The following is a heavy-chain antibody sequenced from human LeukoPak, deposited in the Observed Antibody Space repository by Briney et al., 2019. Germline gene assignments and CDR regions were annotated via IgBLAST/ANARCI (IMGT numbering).Heavy chain of an antibody. CDR3: ARSSAIGYYDSSGYLDY. CDR2: INPNSGGT. J-gene: IGHJ4*02. D-gene: IGHD3-22*01. V-gene: IGHV1-2*02. CDR1: GYTFTGYY. Sequence: ASVKVSCKASGYTFTGYYTHWVRQAPGQGLEWMGWINPNSGGTNYAQKFQGRVTMTRDTSISTAYMELSRLRSDDTAVYYCARSSAIGYYDSSGYLDYWGQRTLVTVSS.